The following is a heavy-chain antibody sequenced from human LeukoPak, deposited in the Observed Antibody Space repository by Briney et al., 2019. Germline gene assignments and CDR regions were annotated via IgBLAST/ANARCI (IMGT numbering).Heavy chain of an antibody. Sequence: ASVKVSCKASGGTFNNFAISWVRQAPGQGLEWVGGIIPMSGTANYAQKFQGRVTITADESTSTAYMELSSLRSEDTAIYCCASPVKYYDTWSGYPPFDYWGQGTLVSVSS. CDR3: ASPVKYYDTWSGYPPFDY. CDR1: GGTFNNFA. CDR2: IIPMSGTA. V-gene: IGHV1-69*13. D-gene: IGHD3-3*01. J-gene: IGHJ4*02.